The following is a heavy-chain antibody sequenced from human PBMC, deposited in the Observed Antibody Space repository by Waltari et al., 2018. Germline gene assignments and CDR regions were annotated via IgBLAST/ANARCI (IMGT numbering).Heavy chain of an antibody. CDR2: IYYSGST. CDR1: GGSISSSSYY. D-gene: IGHD4-17*01. J-gene: IGHJ4*02. Sequence: QLQLQESGPGLVKPSETLSLTCTVSGGSISSSSYYWGWIRQPPGKGLEWIGSIYYSGSTSYNPSLKRRVTISVDTSKNQFSLKLSSVTAADTAVYYCAKHDYGDYNFAYWGQGTLVTVSS. V-gene: IGHV4-39*01. CDR3: AKHDYGDYNFAY.